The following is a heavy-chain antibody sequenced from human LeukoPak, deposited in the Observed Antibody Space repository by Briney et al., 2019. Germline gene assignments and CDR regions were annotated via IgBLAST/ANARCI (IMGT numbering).Heavy chain of an antibody. V-gene: IGHV3-53*01. CDR3: AKTGDYYFSLGN. CDR1: GFTVSSNY. CDR2: LYSGGST. J-gene: IGHJ4*02. D-gene: IGHD3-9*01. Sequence: GGSLRLSCAASGFTVSSNYMTWVRQAPGRGLEWVSTLYSGGSTYYADSVEGRFTISRDSSKNTLYLQMNSLRAEDTAVYYCAKTGDYYFSLGNWGQGTLVTVSS.